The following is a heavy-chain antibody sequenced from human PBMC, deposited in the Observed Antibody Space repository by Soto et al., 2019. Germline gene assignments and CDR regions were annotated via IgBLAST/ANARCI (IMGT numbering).Heavy chain of an antibody. CDR2: IDPSDSYT. J-gene: IGHJ6*02. Sequence: GESLKISCKGSGYSFTSYWISWVRQMPGKGLEWMGRIDPSDSYTNYSPSFQGHVTISADKSISTAYLQWSSLKASDTAMYYCARLPIAARPHYYYGMDVWGQGTTVTVSS. CDR1: GYSFTSYW. V-gene: IGHV5-10-1*01. CDR3: ARLPIAARPHYYYGMDV. D-gene: IGHD6-6*01.